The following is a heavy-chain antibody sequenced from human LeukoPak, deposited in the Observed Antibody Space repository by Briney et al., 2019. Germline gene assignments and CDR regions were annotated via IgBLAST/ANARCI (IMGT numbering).Heavy chain of an antibody. D-gene: IGHD3-22*01. CDR1: GYTFTSYG. Sequence: GASVKVSCKASGYTFTSYGISWVRQAPGQGLEWMGWISAYNGNTNYAQKLQGRVTMTTDTSTSTAYMELRSLRSDDTAVYYCARKTYYYDSSGPDSDYWGQGTLVTVSS. V-gene: IGHV1-18*01. CDR2: ISAYNGNT. J-gene: IGHJ4*02. CDR3: ARKTYYYDSSGPDSDY.